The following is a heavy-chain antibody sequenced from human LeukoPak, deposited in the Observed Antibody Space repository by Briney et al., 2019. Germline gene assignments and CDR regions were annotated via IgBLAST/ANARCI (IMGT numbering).Heavy chain of an antibody. CDR2: ISAYNGNT. D-gene: IGHD3-10*01. V-gene: IGHV1-18*01. CDR3: ARESVRGVNYMDV. Sequence: GASVTVSFKASGYTFTIYGISWVRQAPGQGLEWMGWISAYNGNTNYAQKLQGRVTMTTDTSTSTAYMELRSLRSDDTAVYYCARESVRGVNYMDVWGKGTTVTVSS. J-gene: IGHJ6*03. CDR1: GYTFTIYG.